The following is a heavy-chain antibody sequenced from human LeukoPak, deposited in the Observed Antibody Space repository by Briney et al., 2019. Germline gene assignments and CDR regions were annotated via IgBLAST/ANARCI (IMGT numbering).Heavy chain of an antibody. CDR2: IHWDDDKT. D-gene: IGHD3-10*01. V-gene: IGHV3-20*04. Sequence: GGSLRLSCAASGFTFEDFVMTWVRQVPGKGLEWVSGIHWDDDKTEYADSVKGRFTISRDNARKSLHLEMSSLRVEDTALYYRARVYGYYYYYMDVWGNGTAVIVSS. CDR1: GFTFEDFV. J-gene: IGHJ6*03. CDR3: ARVYGYYYYYMDV.